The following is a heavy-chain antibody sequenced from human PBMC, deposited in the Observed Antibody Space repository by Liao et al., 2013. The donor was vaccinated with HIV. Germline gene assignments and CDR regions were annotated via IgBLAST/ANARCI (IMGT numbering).Heavy chain of an antibody. J-gene: IGHJ4*02. CDR3: ARARDDIVATIPYFDY. V-gene: IGHV4-4*07. D-gene: IGHD5-12*01. CDR1: GGSISSYY. Sequence: QVQLQESGPGLVKPSETLSLTCTVSGGSISSYYWSWIRQPAGKGLEWIGRIYSSGSANYNPSLKSRVTISVDTSKNQFSLKLSSVTAADTAVYYCARARDDIVATIPYFDYWGQGTLVTVSS. CDR2: IYSSGSA.